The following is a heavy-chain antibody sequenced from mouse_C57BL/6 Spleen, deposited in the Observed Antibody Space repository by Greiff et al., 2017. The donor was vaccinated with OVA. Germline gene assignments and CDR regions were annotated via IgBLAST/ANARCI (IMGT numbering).Heavy chain of an antibody. D-gene: IGHD2-1*01. CDR3: ARATRGNYYFDY. Sequence: DVMLVESGGGLVKPGGSLKLSCAASGFTFSSYAMSWVRQTPEKRLEWVATISDGGSYTYYPDNVKGRFTISRDNAKNNLYLQMSHLKSEDTAMYYCARATRGNYYFDYWGQGTTLTVSS. V-gene: IGHV5-4*03. CDR1: GFTFSSYA. J-gene: IGHJ2*01. CDR2: ISDGGSYT.